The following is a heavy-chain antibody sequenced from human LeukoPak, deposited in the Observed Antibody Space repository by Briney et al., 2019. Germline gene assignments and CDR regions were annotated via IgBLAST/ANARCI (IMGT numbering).Heavy chain of an antibody. CDR3: ARDTGQLEYDFNY. Sequence: GGSLRLSCAASGFTFSDYYMSWIRQAPGKGLEWVSYISSSGSTIYYAGSVKGRFTISRDNAKNSLYLQMNSLRAEDTAVYYCARDTGQLEYDFNYWGQGTLVTVSS. V-gene: IGHV3-11*01. D-gene: IGHD6-13*01. CDR2: ISSSGSTI. J-gene: IGHJ4*02. CDR1: GFTFSDYY.